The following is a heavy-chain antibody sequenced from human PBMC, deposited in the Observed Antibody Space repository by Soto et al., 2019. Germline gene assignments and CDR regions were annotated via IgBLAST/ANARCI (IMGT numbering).Heavy chain of an antibody. CDR1: GYSFTSYW. J-gene: IGHJ6*02. Sequence: GESLKISCKGSGYSFTSYWIGWVRQMPGKGLEWMGIIYPGDSDTRYSPSFQGQVTISADKSISTAYLQWSSLKASDTAMYYCARIKYSSSWYVHYYYGMDVWGQGTTV. CDR3: ARIKYSSSWYVHYYYGMDV. D-gene: IGHD6-13*01. V-gene: IGHV5-51*01. CDR2: IYPGDSDT.